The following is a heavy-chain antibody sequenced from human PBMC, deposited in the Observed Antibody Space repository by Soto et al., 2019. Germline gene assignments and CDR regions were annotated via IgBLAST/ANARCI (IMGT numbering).Heavy chain of an antibody. CDR1: GYTFTGYY. V-gene: IGHV1-2*02. D-gene: IGHD2-2*01. CDR2: INPNSGGT. CDR3: ARDWPRIPAAREVWFDP. Sequence: ASVKVSFKASGYTFTGYYMHWVRQAPGQGLEWMGWINPNSGGTNYAQKFQGRVTMTRDTSISTAYMELSRLRSDDTAVYYCARDWPRIPAAREVWFDPWGQGTLVTVSS. J-gene: IGHJ5*02.